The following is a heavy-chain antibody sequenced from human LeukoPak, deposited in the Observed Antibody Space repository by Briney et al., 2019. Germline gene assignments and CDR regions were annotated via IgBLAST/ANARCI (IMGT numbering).Heavy chain of an antibody. Sequence: SQTLSLTCTVSGGSISSGSYYWSWIRQPAGKGLEWIGRIYTSGSTNYNPSLKSRVTISVDTSKNQFSLKLSSVTVADTAVYYCARDTLYWFDPWGQGTLVTVSS. CDR1: GGSISSGSYY. CDR2: IYTSGST. CDR3: ARDTLYWFDP. V-gene: IGHV4-61*02. J-gene: IGHJ5*02.